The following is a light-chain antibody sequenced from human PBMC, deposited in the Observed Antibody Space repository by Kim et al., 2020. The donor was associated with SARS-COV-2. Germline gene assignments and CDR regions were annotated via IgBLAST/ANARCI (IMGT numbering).Light chain of an antibody. V-gene: IGKV1-27*01. CDR2: AAS. J-gene: IGKJ1*01. CDR1: QDIANS. Sequence: DIQMTQSPSSLSASVGDRVTITCRASQDIANSLAWYQQKPGKVPQVLIYAASTLQSGVPSRFSGSGSGTEFTLTIGSLQTEDEANYYCQKYNSAPWTFGPGTKGDIK. CDR3: QKYNSAPWT.